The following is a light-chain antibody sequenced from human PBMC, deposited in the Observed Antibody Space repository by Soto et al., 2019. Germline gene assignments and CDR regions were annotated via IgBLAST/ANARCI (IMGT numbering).Light chain of an antibody. CDR2: GAS. CDR1: QSVSSN. J-gene: IGKJ3*01. Sequence: EVVMTQSPATLSVSPGERATLSCRASQSVSSNLAWYQHKPGQAPMLLIYGASTRATGIPARFSGSGSGTAFPLTISRLQSEDFAVYYCQQYHNWPPLTFGPGTKVDIK. CDR3: QQYHNWPPLT. V-gene: IGKV3D-15*01.